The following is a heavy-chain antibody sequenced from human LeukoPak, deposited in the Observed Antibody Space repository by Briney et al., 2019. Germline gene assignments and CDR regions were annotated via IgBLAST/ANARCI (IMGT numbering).Heavy chain of an antibody. D-gene: IGHD3-10*01. J-gene: IGHJ4*02. CDR2: ISAYNGNT. Sequence: ASVKVSCKASGYTFTSYGISWVRQAPGQGLEWMGWISAYNGNTNYAQKLQGRVTMTTDTSTSTAYMELRSLRSDDTAVYYCARARSMVRGVTDYFDYWGQGTLVTVSS. V-gene: IGHV1-18*01. CDR3: ARARSMVRGVTDYFDY. CDR1: GYTFTSYG.